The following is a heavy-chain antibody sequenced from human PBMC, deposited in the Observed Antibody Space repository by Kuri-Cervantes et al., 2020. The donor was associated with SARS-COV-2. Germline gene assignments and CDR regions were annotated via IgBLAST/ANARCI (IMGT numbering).Heavy chain of an antibody. CDR3: RVWVPAATSDY. CDR2: IQDDGSNK. D-gene: IGHD2-2*01. V-gene: IGHV3-30*02. Sequence: GEFLKISCAASGFTFSSYGMHWVRQAPGKWLEWVAFIQDDGSNKYYADSVKGRFTISRDNSKYALYLQMNSLSAADTAVYYCRVWVPAATSDYWGQGTLVTVSS. CDR1: GFTFSSYG. J-gene: IGHJ4*02.